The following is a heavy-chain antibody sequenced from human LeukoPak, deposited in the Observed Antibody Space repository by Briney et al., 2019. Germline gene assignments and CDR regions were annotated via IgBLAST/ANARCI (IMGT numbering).Heavy chain of an antibody. V-gene: IGHV4-4*07. CDR2: IYTSGST. D-gene: IGHD1-26*01. J-gene: IGHJ3*02. CDR3: ARRTDSGSYLGPSGDAFDI. Sequence: SETLSLTCTVSGGSISSDYWSWIRQPAGKGLEWIGRIYTSGSTNYNPSLKSRVTMSVDTSKNQFSLKLSSVTAADTAVYYCARRTDSGSYLGPSGDAFDIWGQGTMVTVSS. CDR1: GGSISSDY.